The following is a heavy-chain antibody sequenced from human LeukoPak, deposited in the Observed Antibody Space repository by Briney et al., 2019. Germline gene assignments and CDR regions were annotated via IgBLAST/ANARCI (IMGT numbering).Heavy chain of an antibody. J-gene: IGHJ4*02. CDR1: GGSISSGGYY. Sequence: SETLSLTCTVSGGSISSGGYYWSWLRQHPGTGVEWIGYIYYSGSTYYNPSLKSRVTISVDTSKNQFSLKLSSVTAADTAVYYCARAAAAYDFWSGYYHYFDYWGQGTLVTVSS. CDR2: IYYSGST. CDR3: ARAAAAYDFWSGYYHYFDY. D-gene: IGHD3-3*01. V-gene: IGHV4-31*03.